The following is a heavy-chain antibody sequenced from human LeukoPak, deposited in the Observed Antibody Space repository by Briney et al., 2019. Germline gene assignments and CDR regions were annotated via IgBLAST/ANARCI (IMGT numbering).Heavy chain of an antibody. Sequence: PSETLSLTCAVYGGSFSGYYWSWIRQPPGKGLEWIGEINHSGSTNYNPSLKSRVTISVDTSKNQFSLKLSSVTAADTAVYYCARRVGYNWNYAPYFDYWGQGTLVTVSS. CDR3: ARRVGYNWNYAPYFDY. J-gene: IGHJ4*02. CDR1: GGSFSGYY. D-gene: IGHD1-7*01. V-gene: IGHV4-34*01. CDR2: INHSGST.